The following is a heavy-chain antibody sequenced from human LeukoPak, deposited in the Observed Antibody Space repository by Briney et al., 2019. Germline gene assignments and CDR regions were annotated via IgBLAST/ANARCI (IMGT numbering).Heavy chain of an antibody. J-gene: IGHJ4*02. CDR2: FDPEDGET. D-gene: IGHD4-17*01. CDR3: ARLHDYGDYFDY. Sequence: ASVTVSCKVSGYTLTELSMHWVRQAPGKGLEWMGGFDPEDGETIYAQKFQGRVTMTEDTSTDTAYMELSSLRSDDTAVYYCARLHDYGDYFDYWGQGTLVTVSS. V-gene: IGHV1-24*01. CDR1: GYTLTELS.